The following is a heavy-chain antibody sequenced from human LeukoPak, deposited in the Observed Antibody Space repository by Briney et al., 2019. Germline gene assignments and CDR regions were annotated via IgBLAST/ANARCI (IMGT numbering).Heavy chain of an antibody. CDR1: GGTFSSYA. D-gene: IGHD6-19*01. V-gene: IGHV1-69*13. Sequence: SVKVSCKASGGTFSSYAISWVRQAPGQGLEWMGGIIPIFGTANYAQKFQGRVTITADESTSTAYMELSSLRSEDTAVYYCAREASPGIAVAGVLWGQGTLVTVSS. CDR3: AREASPGIAVAGVL. CDR2: IIPIFGTA. J-gene: IGHJ4*02.